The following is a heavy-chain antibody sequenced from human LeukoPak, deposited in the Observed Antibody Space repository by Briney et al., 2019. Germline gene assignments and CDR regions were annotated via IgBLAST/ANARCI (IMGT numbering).Heavy chain of an antibody. D-gene: IGHD6-13*01. CDR3: SKDHQKYSSSWYFDY. CDR1: GFTFSSYG. J-gene: IGHJ4*02. V-gene: IGHV3-30*02. Sequence: WGSLRLSCAASGFTFSSYGMHWVRQAPGTGLERVAFIRYDGSNKYYADSVMDRFTIFRVNSKNTLYLQMNSLRADDTAADYCSKDHQKYSSSWYFDYWGQGTLVTVSS. CDR2: IRYDGSNK.